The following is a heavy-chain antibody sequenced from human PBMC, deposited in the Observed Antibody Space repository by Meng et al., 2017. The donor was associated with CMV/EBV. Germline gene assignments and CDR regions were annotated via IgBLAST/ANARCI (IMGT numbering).Heavy chain of an antibody. J-gene: IGHJ5*02. D-gene: IGHD2-2*01. CDR1: GYTFTGYY. V-gene: IGHV1-2*02. CDR2: INPNSGGT. Sequence: ASSKVSCKASGYTFTGYYMHRVRQAPGQGLEWMGWINPNSGGTNYAQKSQGRVTMIRDTSISTAYMELSRLRSDDTAVYYCARDHGGVVPAYWFDPWGQGTLVTVSS. CDR3: ARDHGGVVPAYWFDP.